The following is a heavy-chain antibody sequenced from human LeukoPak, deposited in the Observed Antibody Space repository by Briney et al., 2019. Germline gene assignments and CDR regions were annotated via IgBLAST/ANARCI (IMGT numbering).Heavy chain of an antibody. V-gene: IGHV3-7*01. Sequence: GGSLRLPCEASGFAFSSYWASWVRQAPGKGLGWVANINQDGNSQNYVDSVRGRFTISKDNAKNSVYLQMNSLRAEDTAVYYCARSLWPEDYWGQGILVTVSS. CDR3: ARSLWPEDY. CDR1: GFAFSSYW. D-gene: IGHD2-21*01. CDR2: INQDGNSQ. J-gene: IGHJ4*02.